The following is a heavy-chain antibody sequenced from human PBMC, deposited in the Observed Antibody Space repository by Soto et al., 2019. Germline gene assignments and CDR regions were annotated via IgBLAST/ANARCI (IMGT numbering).Heavy chain of an antibody. CDR2: ISGSGSTI. V-gene: IGHV3-11*01. CDR3: ANYYGSGSYRNWFDP. D-gene: IGHD3-10*01. CDR1: GFSFSAHY. J-gene: IGHJ5*02. Sequence: QVQLVESGGGLVKPGGSLRLSCAASGFSFSAHYMGWIRQAPGKGLEWISYISGSGSTIYYADSVKGRFTISRDNAKNSLYLQMNSLRAEDTAVYYCANYYGSGSYRNWFDPWGQGTLVTVSS.